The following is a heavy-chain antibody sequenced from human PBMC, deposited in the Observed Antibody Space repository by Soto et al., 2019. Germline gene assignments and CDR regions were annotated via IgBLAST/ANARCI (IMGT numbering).Heavy chain of an antibody. CDR1: GFTFISYA. V-gene: IGHV3-23*01. D-gene: IGHD3-16*01. CDR2: ISGSGGST. CDR3: AKVWRVWGPPDWFDP. Sequence: PGGSLRLSCAASGFTFISYAMSWVRQAPGKGLEWVSAISGSGGSTYYADSVKGRFTISRDNSKNTLYLQMNSLRAEDTAVYYFAKVWRVWGPPDWFDPWGQGTLVPVSS. J-gene: IGHJ5*02.